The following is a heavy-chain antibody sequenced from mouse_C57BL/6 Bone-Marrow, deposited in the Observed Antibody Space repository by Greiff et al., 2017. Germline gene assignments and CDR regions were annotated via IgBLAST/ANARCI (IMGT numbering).Heavy chain of an antibody. CDR2: IYPRSGNT. Sequence: QVQLQQSGAELARPGASVKLSCKASGYTFTSYGISWVKQRTGQGLEWIGEIYPRSGNTYYNEKFKGKATLTADKSSSTAYMELRSLTSEDSAVYFCAREDGNPEGYYAMDYWGQGTSVTVSS. CDR1: GYTFTSYG. J-gene: IGHJ4*01. V-gene: IGHV1-81*01. CDR3: AREDGNPEGYYAMDY. D-gene: IGHD1-1*01.